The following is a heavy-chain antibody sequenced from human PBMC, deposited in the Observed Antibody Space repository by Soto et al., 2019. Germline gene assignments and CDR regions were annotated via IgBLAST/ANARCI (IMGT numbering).Heavy chain of an antibody. CDR2: IKEDGSEK. Sequence: HPGGSLRLSCAASGFTFSSCWMSWVRQAPGKGLEWVANIKEDGSEKYYVDSVKGRFTISRDNAKNSLYLQMNSLRAEDTAVYYCARGSVRCTNGVCLKYWGQGTLVTVSS. CDR1: GFTFSSCW. CDR3: ARGSVRCTNGVCLKY. J-gene: IGHJ4*02. V-gene: IGHV3-7*03. D-gene: IGHD2-8*01.